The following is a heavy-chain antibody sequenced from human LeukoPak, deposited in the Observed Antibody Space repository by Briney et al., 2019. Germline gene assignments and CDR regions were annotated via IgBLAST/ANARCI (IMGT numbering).Heavy chain of an antibody. Sequence: PSETLSLTCTVSGGSISNYYWSWIRQPAGKGLEWIGRIYTSGSTNYNPSLKSRVTISVDKSKNQFSLKLSSVTAADTAVYHCARGGSGSYALFDCWGQGTLVTVSS. CDR3: ARGGSGSYALFDC. D-gene: IGHD1-26*01. V-gene: IGHV4-4*07. CDR2: IYTSGST. J-gene: IGHJ4*02. CDR1: GGSISNYY.